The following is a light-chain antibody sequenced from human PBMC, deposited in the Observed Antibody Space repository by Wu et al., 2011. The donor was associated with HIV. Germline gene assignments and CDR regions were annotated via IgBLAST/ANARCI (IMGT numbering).Light chain of an antibody. V-gene: IGKV3-20*01. CDR3: HLYSSAWT. CDR1: QSVSSY. J-gene: IGKJ1*01. CDR2: GAS. Sequence: ERTTLSCRASQSVSSYLAWYQQKPGQAPRLLIYGASNRATGIPDRFSGSGSGTDFTLTIRRLEPEDLAVYYCHLYSSAWTFGQGTKVEVK.